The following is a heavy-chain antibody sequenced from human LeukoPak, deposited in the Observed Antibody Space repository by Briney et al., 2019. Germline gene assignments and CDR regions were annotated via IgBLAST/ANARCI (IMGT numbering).Heavy chain of an antibody. D-gene: IGHD3-22*01. V-gene: IGHV3-21*01. J-gene: IGHJ4*02. CDR1: GFTFSSYS. Sequence: GGSLRLSCAASGFTFSSYSMNWVRQAPGKGPEWVSSISSSSSYIYYADSVKGRFTISRDNAKNSLYLQMNSLRAEDTAVYYCARYYYDSSGYYQVDYWGQGTLVTVSS. CDR3: ARYYYDSSGYYQVDY. CDR2: ISSSSSYI.